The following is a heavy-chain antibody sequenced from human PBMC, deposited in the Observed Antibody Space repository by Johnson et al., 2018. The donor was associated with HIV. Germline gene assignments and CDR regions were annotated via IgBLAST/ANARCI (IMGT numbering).Heavy chain of an antibody. D-gene: IGHD3-3*01. CDR2: ISYDGSNK. CDR3: ARDASLRFLEWFDAFDI. CDR1: GFIFSSYS. V-gene: IGHV3-30-3*01. J-gene: IGHJ3*02. Sequence: QVQLVESGGGVVQPGRSLRLSCAASGFIFSSYSMHWVRQAPGRGLEWVAVISYDGSNKYYADSVKGRFTISRDNSKTTLYLQMNSLRAEDTAVYYCARDASLRFLEWFDAFDIWGQGTMVTVSS.